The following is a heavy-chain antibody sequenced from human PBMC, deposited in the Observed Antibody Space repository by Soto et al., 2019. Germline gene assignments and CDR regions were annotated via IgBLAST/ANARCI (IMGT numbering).Heavy chain of an antibody. CDR2: ISRDGTNK. D-gene: IGHD5-12*01. CDR3: ARFVGYGGDDYYFDC. CDR1: GFTFSTYA. Sequence: QVQLVESGGGVVQPGRSLRLSCAASGFTFSTYAMHWVRQAPGKGLEWVAVISRDGTNKYHADSVKGRFTISRDNSKNTMYLQMNSLRAEDTAMYYCARFVGYGGDDYYFDCWGQGTRVTVSS. J-gene: IGHJ4*02. V-gene: IGHV3-30-3*01.